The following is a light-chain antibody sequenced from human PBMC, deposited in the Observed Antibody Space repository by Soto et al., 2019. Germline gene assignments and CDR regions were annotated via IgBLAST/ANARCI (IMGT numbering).Light chain of an antibody. CDR3: QQHSSSPCT. V-gene: IGKV3-20*01. J-gene: IGKJ3*01. CDR2: GAS. Sequence: EIVLTQSPGTLSLSPGERVTLYCRASQSVGSNFLAWYQQKPGQAPRVLIYGASSRATGMPDRFSGSGSGAKVTLTISRLEPQDVAVYYCQQHSSSPCTFGPGTKVDIK. CDR1: QSVGSNF.